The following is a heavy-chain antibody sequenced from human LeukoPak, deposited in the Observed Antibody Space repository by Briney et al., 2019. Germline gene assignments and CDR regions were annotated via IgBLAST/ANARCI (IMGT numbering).Heavy chain of an antibody. Sequence: SETLSLTCTVSGGSISSSSYYWGWIRQPPGKGLEWIGSIYYSGSTYYNPSLKSRVTISVDTSRNQFSLKLNSVTAADTAVYYCARAVRAGDFDYWGQGTLVTVSS. CDR3: ARAVRAGDFDY. CDR1: GGSISSSSYY. CDR2: IYYSGST. V-gene: IGHV4-39*07. J-gene: IGHJ4*02. D-gene: IGHD1-26*01.